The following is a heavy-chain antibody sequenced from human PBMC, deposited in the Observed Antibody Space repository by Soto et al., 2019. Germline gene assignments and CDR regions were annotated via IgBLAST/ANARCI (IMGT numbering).Heavy chain of an antibody. Sequence: ASVKVSCKASGYTFSNYGLRWVRQAPGQGLEWMGWISGYNGSTNYAERLQGRVTMTTDTSTSTAYMELRSLRYDDTAVYYCAREGQLGYWGQGTPVTVSS. J-gene: IGHJ4*02. D-gene: IGHD5-18*01. CDR1: GYTFSNYG. V-gene: IGHV1-18*01. CDR3: AREGQLGY. CDR2: ISGYNGST.